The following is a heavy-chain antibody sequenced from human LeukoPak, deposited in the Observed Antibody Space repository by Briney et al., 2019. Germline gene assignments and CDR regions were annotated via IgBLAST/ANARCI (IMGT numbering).Heavy chain of an antibody. J-gene: IGHJ5*02. CDR2: IYHSGST. CDR3: ARAPLGQLLSGDWFDP. Sequence: SETLSLTCAVSGGSISSGGYSWSWIRQPPGKGLEWIGYIYHSGSTYYSPSLKSRVTISVDRSKNQFSLKLSSVTAADTAVYYCARAPLGQLLSGDWFDPWGQGTLVTVSS. V-gene: IGHV4-30-2*01. D-gene: IGHD2-2*01. CDR1: GGSISSGGYS.